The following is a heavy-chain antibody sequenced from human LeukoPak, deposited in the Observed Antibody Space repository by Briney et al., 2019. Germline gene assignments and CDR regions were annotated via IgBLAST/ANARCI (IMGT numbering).Heavy chain of an antibody. V-gene: IGHV1-2*02. CDR1: GYTFTGYY. CDR3: ARYRNYCDSSGYYYVEYFQH. D-gene: IGHD3-22*01. J-gene: IGHJ1*01. Sequence: ASVKVSCKASGYTFTGYYMHWVRQAPGQGLEWMGWINPNSGGTNYARKFQGRVTMTRDTSISTAYMELSRLRSDDTAVYYCARYRNYCDSSGYYYVEYFQHWGQGTLVTVSS. CDR2: INPNSGGT.